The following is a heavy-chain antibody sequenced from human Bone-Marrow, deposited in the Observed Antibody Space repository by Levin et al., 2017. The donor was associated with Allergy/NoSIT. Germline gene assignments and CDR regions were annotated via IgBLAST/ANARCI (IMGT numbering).Heavy chain of an antibody. CDR1: GFIFSNYA. CDR3: ARGLHRHCDTPSCYGDAFDI. V-gene: IGHV3-30*04. CDR2: VSYDGSNK. D-gene: IGHD2-2*01. J-gene: IGHJ3*02. Sequence: GGSLRLSCAASGFIFSNYALHWVRQAPGKGLEWVTVVSYDGSNKYHADSVKGRFTFSRDNSKNILYLQMNSLRPDDTAVYYCARGLHRHCDTPSCYGDAFDIWGLGTMVTVSS.